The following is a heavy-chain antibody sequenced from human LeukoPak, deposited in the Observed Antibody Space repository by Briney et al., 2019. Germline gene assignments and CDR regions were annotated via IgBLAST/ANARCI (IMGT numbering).Heavy chain of an antibody. J-gene: IGHJ3*02. Sequence: GGSLRLSCAASGFTFSSYGMHWVRQAPGKGLEWVSGIIGSGGTTYTADSVKGRFTISRDNSKNTLYLQMNSLRAEDTAVYYCARDLNWGAFDIRGQGTMVSVSS. CDR3: ARDLNWGAFDI. CDR2: IIGSGGTT. V-gene: IGHV3-23*01. D-gene: IGHD7-27*01. CDR1: GFTFSSYG.